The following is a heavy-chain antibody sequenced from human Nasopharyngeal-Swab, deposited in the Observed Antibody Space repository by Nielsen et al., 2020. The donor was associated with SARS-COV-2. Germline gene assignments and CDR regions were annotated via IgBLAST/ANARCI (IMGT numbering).Heavy chain of an antibody. CDR1: GGSISSYY. CDR2: IYYSGST. J-gene: IGHJ6*02. CDR3: ARVLAERAYYDFWSGYSDYYYGMDV. V-gene: IGHV4-59*12. D-gene: IGHD3-3*01. Sequence: SETLSLTCTVSGGSISSYYWSWIRQPPGKGLEWIGYIYYSGSTNYNPSLKSRATISVDKSKNQFSLKLSSVTAADTAVYYCARVLAERAYYDFWSGYSDYYYGMDVWGQGTTVTVSS.